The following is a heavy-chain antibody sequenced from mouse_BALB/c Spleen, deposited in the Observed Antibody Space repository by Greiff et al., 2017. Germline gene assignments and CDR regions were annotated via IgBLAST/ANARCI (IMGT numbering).Heavy chain of an antibody. CDR1: GFTFSSYA. J-gene: IGHJ1*01. CDR2: ISSGGST. V-gene: IGHV5-6-5*01. Sequence: EVQGVESGGGLVKPGGSLKLSCAASGFTFSSYAMSWVRQTPEKRLEWVASISSGGSTYYPDSVKGRFTISRDNARNILYLQMSSLRSEDTAMYYCARREGSWYFDVWGAGTTVTVSS. CDR3: ARREGSWYFDV.